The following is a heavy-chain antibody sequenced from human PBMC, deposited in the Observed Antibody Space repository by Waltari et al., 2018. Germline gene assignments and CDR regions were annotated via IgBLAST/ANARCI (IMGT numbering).Heavy chain of an antibody. D-gene: IGHD3-16*01. J-gene: IGHJ4*02. V-gene: IGHV3-73*02. CDR3: AKQKTGGANDY. Sequence: EVQLVESGGTLVQQGGSLKLSCATSGFNFNASTLHWVRQASGKGLEGIGLIRSRFNNYATRYAASVKGRFTLSRDDSKNTVYLEMHSLKNADTALYYCAKQKTGGANDYWGQGTVVTVSA. CDR2: IRSRFNNYAT. CDR1: GFNFNAST.